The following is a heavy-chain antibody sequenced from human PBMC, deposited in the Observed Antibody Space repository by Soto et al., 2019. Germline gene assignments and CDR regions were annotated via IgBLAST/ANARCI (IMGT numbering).Heavy chain of an antibody. J-gene: IGHJ6*03. V-gene: IGHV1-18*01. CDR1: GYSFTNYG. D-gene: IGHD6-19*01. CDR3: ARDRGVAPPVAGNTLYYYDIDV. CDR2: ISAYNGNT. Sequence: QDRLVQSGVEVKKPGASVRVSCKASGYSFTNYGITWVRQAPGQGLEWMGWISAYNGNTNYAQKFQGRVTLTTDASTMTAYLELRSLRSDDTAVYYCARDRGVAPPVAGNTLYYYDIDVWGKGTTVSVSS.